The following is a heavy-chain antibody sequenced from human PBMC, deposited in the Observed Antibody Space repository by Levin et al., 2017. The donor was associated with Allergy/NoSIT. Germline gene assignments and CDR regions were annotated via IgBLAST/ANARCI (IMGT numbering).Heavy chain of an antibody. CDR1: GGSFSGYY. CDR2: INHSGST. D-gene: IGHD6-13*01. Sequence: SETLSLTCAVYGGSFSGYYWNWVRQPPGKGLEWIGEINHSGSTNYNPSLKSRVTISLATSKNQFSLKLSSVTAADTAAYYCARRARGRAAAGRGGDFQHWGQGTLVTVSS. V-gene: IGHV4-34*01. J-gene: IGHJ1*01. CDR3: ARRARGRAAAGRGGDFQH.